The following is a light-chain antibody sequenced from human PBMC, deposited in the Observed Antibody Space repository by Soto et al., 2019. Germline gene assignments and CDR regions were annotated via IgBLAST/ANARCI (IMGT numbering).Light chain of an antibody. V-gene: IGLV2-14*01. CDR2: DVS. CDR3: SSYTSSSTLYV. Sequence: QSALTQPPSVSWSPGQSITIPCTGTSSDVGGYNYVSWYQQHPGKAPKLMIYDVSNRPSGVSNRFSGSKSGSTASLTISGLQAEDEADYYCSSYTSSSTLYVFGTGTKVTVL. CDR1: SSDVGGYNY. J-gene: IGLJ1*01.